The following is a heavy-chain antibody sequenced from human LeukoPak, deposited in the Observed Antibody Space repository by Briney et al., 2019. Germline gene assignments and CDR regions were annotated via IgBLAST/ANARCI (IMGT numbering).Heavy chain of an antibody. D-gene: IGHD4-11*01. J-gene: IGHJ6*03. V-gene: IGHV1-69*13. Sequence: ASVKVSCKASGGTFSSYAISWVRQAPGQGLEWMGGIIPIFGTANYAQKFQGRVTITADESTSTAHMELSSLRSEDTAVYYCARDLLTVTPGTLNYYYYMDVWGKGTTVTVSS. CDR1: GGTFSSYA. CDR3: ARDLLTVTPGTLNYYYYMDV. CDR2: IIPIFGTA.